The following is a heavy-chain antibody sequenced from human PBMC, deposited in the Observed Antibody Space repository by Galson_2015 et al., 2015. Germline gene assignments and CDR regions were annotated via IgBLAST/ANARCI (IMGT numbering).Heavy chain of an antibody. J-gene: IGHJ4*02. CDR1: GFIVSTSY. CDR2: FYSGGDT. V-gene: IGHV3-53*01. Sequence: SLRLSCAASGFIVSTSYMSWVRQAPGKGLEWVSAFYSGGDTYYADSVKGRFTISRDNSKNTLFLQMNSLGAEDPAVYYCARAVNGWYFDYWGQGTLVTVSS. D-gene: IGHD6-19*01. CDR3: ARAVNGWYFDY.